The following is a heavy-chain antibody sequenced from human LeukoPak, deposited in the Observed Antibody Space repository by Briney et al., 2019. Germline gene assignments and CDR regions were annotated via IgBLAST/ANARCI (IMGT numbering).Heavy chain of an antibody. J-gene: IGHJ6*03. CDR2: ISGSGGST. Sequence: PGGSLRLSCAASGFTFSSYGMSWVRQAPGKGLEWVSAISGSGGSTYYADSVKGRFTISRDNSKNTLYLQMNSLRAEDTAVYYCELGAYYDYVWGSYRHHYYMDVWGKGTTVTISS. CDR3: ELGAYYDYVWGSYRHHYYMDV. CDR1: GFTFSSYG. D-gene: IGHD3-16*02. V-gene: IGHV3-23*01.